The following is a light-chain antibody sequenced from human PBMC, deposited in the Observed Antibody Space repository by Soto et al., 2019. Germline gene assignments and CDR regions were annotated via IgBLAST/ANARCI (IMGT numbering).Light chain of an antibody. V-gene: IGKV1-5*03. CDR3: QQYNSFALT. Sequence: GDKVTITCRARQSISNWLAWYQQKPGKAPKLVIYKAASLQSGVPSRFSGSGSGTEFTLTISSLQPEDFATYYCQQYNSFALTFGQGTKVDIK. CDR1: QSISNW. J-gene: IGKJ1*01. CDR2: KAA.